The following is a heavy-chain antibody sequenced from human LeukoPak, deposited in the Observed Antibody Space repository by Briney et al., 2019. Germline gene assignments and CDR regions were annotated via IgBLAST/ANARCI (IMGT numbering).Heavy chain of an antibody. V-gene: IGHV3-30*01. J-gene: IGHJ3*02. CDR2: ISYDGSNK. CDR1: GCTFSSYA. Sequence: PGRSLRLSCAASGCTFSSYAMHWVRQAPGKGLEWVAVISYDGSNKYYADSVKGRFTISRDNSKNTLYLQMNSLRAEDTAVYYCARSGHGVSGAFDIWGQGTMVTVSS. D-gene: IGHD2-8*01. CDR3: ARSGHGVSGAFDI.